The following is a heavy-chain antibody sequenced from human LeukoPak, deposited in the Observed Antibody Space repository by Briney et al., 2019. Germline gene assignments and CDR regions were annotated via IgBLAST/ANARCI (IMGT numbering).Heavy chain of an antibody. CDR3: ARVDYYYDSSGYRRKGAFDI. V-gene: IGHV4-39*07. CDR1: GGSISSSNYY. D-gene: IGHD3-22*01. Sequence: SETLSLTCTVSGGSISSSNYYWGWIRQPPGKGLEWIGSIYYSGSTNYNPSLKSRVTISVDTPKNQFSLKLSSVTAADTAVYYCARVDYYYDSSGYRRKGAFDIWGQGTMVTVSS. J-gene: IGHJ3*02. CDR2: IYYSGST.